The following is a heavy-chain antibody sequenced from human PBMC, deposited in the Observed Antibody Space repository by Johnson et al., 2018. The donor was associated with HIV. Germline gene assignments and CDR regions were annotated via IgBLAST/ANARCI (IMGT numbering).Heavy chain of an antibody. D-gene: IGHD6-13*01. CDR2: ISGSGGST. V-gene: IGHV3-23*04. J-gene: IGHJ3*01. CDR1: GFTFSSYA. Sequence: MQLVESGGGLVQPGGSLRLSCAASGFTFSSYAMSWVRQAPGKGLEWVSAISGSGGSTYYADSVKGRFTISRDNSKNTLYLQMNTLRVEDTAVYYCAKDQWSSSWTNDAFDFWGQGTMVTVSS. CDR3: AKDQWSSSWTNDAFDF.